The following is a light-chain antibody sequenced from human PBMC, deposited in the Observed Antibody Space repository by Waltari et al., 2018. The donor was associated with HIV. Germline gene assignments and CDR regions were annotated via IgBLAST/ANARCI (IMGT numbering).Light chain of an antibody. V-gene: IGLV2-14*01. J-gene: IGLJ3*02. CDR1: SSDVGGYNY. CDR3: SSYTSSSTRV. Sequence: QSALTQPASVSGSPGQSITISCTGTSSDVGGYNYVSWYQQHTGKAPKLMIYEVSNRSSGVSNRFSGSKSGNTASLTISGLQAEDEADYYCSSYTSSSTRVFGGGTKLTVL. CDR2: EVS.